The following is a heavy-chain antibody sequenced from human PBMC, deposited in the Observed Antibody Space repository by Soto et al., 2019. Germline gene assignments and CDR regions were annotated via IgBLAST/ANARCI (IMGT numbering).Heavy chain of an antibody. Sequence: QVQLVQSGAAVKKPGSSVKVSCKASGGTFSSYTISWVRQAPGQGLEWMGRIIPILGIANYAQKFQGRVTITADKSTSTAYMELSSLRSEDTAVYYCASIGAYYYYGMDVWGQGTTVTVSS. V-gene: IGHV1-69*02. CDR2: IIPILGIA. CDR3: ASIGAYYYYGMDV. CDR1: GGTFSSYT. J-gene: IGHJ6*02. D-gene: IGHD6-13*01.